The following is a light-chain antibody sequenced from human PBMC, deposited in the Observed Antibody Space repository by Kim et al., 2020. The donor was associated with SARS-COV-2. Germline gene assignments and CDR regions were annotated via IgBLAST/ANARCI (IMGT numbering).Light chain of an antibody. CDR1: QSIDSW. CDR2: DAS. CDR3: QQYESFST. V-gene: IGKV1-5*01. Sequence: SASVGDRVTIPCRASQSIDSWLAWYQQKPGKAPKLLIYDASTLASGVLPRFSGRGSGTEFTLTISSLQPDDFATYYCQQYESFSTFGQGTKVDIK. J-gene: IGKJ1*01.